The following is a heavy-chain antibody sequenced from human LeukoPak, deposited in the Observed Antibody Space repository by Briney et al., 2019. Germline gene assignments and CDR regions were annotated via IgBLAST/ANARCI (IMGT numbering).Heavy chain of an antibody. J-gene: IGHJ4*02. CDR3: ASKAYGDYY. CDR2: IKQDGSEK. CDR1: GFTFSSYW. Sequence: GGSLRLSCAAAGFTFSSYWMSWVRQAPGKGLEWVANIKQDGSEKYYVDSVKGRFTISRDNSKNTLYLQMNSLRAEDTAVYYYASKAYGDYYWGQGTLVTVSS. D-gene: IGHD4-17*01. V-gene: IGHV3-7*01.